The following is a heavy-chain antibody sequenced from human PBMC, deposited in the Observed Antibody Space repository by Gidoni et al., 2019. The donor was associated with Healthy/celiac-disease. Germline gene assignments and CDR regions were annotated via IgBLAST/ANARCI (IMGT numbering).Heavy chain of an antibody. CDR2: INHSGST. J-gene: IGHJ6*02. CDR1: GGSFSGYY. CDR3: ARGRYPKYCSGGSCYSVSSRMDV. D-gene: IGHD2-15*01. Sequence: QVQLQQWGAGLLKPSETLSLTCAVYGGSFSGYYWSWIRQPPGKGLEWIGEINHSGSTNYNPSLKSRVTISVDTSKNQFSLKLSSVTAADTAVYYCARGRYPKYCSGGSCYSVSSRMDVWGQGTTVTVSS. V-gene: IGHV4-34*01.